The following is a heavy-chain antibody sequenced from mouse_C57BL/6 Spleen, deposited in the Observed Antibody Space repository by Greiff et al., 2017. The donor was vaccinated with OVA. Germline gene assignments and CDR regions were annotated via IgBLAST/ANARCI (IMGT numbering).Heavy chain of an antibody. D-gene: IGHD1-1*01. CDR1: GYTFTSYW. CDR3: ARSVLRLYYFDY. CDR2: IDPSDSYT. V-gene: IGHV1-59*01. Sequence: VQLQQPGAELVRPGTSVKLSCKASGYTFTSYWMHWVKQRPGQGLEWIGVIDPSDSYTNYNQKFKGKATLTVDTSSSTAYMQLSSLTSEDSAVYYCARSVLRLYYFDYWGQGTTLTVSS. J-gene: IGHJ2*01.